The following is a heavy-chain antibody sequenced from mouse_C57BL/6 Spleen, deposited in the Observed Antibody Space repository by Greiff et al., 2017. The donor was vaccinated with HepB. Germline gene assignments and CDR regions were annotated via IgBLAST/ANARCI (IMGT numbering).Heavy chain of an antibody. CDR2: INPNYGTT. J-gene: IGHJ4*01. V-gene: IGHV1-39*01. D-gene: IGHD1-1*01. Sequence: EVKLQESGPELVKPGASVKISCKASGYSFTDYNMNWVKQSNGKSLEWIGVINPNYGTTSYNQKFKGKATLTVDQSSSTAYMQLNSLTSEDSAVYYCAIITTVRRGAMDYWGQGTSVTVSS. CDR1: GYSFTDYN. CDR3: AIITTVRRGAMDY.